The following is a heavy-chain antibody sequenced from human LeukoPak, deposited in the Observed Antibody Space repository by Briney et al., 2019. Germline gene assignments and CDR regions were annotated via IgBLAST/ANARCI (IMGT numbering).Heavy chain of an antibody. D-gene: IGHD3-16*01. J-gene: IGHJ4*02. CDR2: VVVTGGAT. Sequence: GGSLRLSCAASGFTFRNFAMSWVRQAPGKGLEWLSTVVVTGGATYYADSVTGRFTISRDNSKNTLYLHMNSLRVEDTAVYYCAKDDGGEYHLFDYWGQGTLVTVSS. V-gene: IGHV3-23*01. CDR3: AKDDGGEYHLFDY. CDR1: GFTFRNFA.